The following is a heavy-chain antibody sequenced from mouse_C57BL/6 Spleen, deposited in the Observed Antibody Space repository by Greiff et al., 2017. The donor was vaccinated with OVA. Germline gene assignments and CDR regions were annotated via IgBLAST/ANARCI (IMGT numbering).Heavy chain of an antibody. J-gene: IGHJ2*01. CDR3: ARGYPFDY. V-gene: IGHV1-59*01. Sequence: VQLQQPGAELVRPGTSVKLSCKASGYTFTSYWMHWVKQRPGQGLEWIGVIDPSDSYTNYNQKFKGKATLTVDTSSSTAYMQLSSLTSEDSAVYYCARGYPFDYWGQGTTLTVSS. CDR2: IDPSDSYT. D-gene: IGHD2-2*01. CDR1: GYTFTSYW.